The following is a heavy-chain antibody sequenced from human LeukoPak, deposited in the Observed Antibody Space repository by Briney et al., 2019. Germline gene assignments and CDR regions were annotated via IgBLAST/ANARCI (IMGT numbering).Heavy chain of an antibody. Sequence: GGSLRLSCAASGFPFSSYSMNWVRQAPGEGLEWVSYISSSRTTSYADSVRGRFTISRDNAKNSLYLQINSLRAEDTAVYYCARDLEGSGSFYRPSYDYWGQGTLVTVSS. CDR1: GFPFSSYS. CDR2: ISSSRTT. V-gene: IGHV3-48*01. D-gene: IGHD3-10*01. CDR3: ARDLEGSGSFYRPSYDY. J-gene: IGHJ4*02.